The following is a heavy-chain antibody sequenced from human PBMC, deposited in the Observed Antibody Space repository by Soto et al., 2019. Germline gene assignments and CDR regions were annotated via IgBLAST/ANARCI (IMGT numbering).Heavy chain of an antibody. CDR1: GGTVAISHW. Sequence: TSEPRSLTYCVSGGTVAISHWWSWFRHSPVGGLEWIGNVYHTGDTNLNPSLQSRVTISVDKSNNQFSLRLNSLTAADTAVYFCAREIVTAGGNNYFDPWGPGNLVTVSS. V-gene: IGHV4-4*02. D-gene: IGHD2-21*02. CDR2: VYHTGDT. CDR3: AREIVTAGGNNYFDP. J-gene: IGHJ5*02.